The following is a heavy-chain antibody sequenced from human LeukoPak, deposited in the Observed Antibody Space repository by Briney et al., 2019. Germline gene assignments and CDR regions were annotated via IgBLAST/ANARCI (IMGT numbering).Heavy chain of an antibody. J-gene: IGHJ4*02. V-gene: IGHV3-7*01. D-gene: IGHD6-6*01. CDR3: ARIGYSSSSFDY. CDR1: GFTFSSYW. CDR2: IKQDGSEK. Sequence: GGSLRLSCAASGFTFSSYWMSWVRQAPGKGLEWVANIKQDGSEKYYVDSVKGRFTIPRDNAKRSVYLQMDSPRVEDTAVYYCARIGYSSSSFDYWGQGTLVTVSS.